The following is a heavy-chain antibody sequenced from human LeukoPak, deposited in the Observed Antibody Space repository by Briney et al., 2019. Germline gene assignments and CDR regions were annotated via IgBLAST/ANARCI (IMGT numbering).Heavy chain of an antibody. CDR3: ARGVITMMSPGYYFDY. D-gene: IGHD3-22*01. CDR2: IYYSGST. CDR1: GGSISSGGYH. V-gene: IGHV4-31*03. Sequence: SQTLSLTCTVSGGSISSGGYHWSWIRQHPGKGLEWIGYIYYSGSTYYNPSLKSRVTISVDTSKNQFSLKLSSVTAADTAVYYCARGVITMMSPGYYFDYWGQGTLVTVSS. J-gene: IGHJ4*02.